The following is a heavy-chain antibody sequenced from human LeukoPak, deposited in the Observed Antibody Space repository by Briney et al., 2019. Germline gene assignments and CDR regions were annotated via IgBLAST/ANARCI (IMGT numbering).Heavy chain of an antibody. V-gene: IGHV3-53*01. D-gene: IGHD5-18*01. CDR1: GFTYSRSY. CDR3: AREYSYGPYYFMDV. J-gene: IGHJ6*03. CDR2: IYSGGST. Sequence: GGSLRLSCAASGFTYSRSYMSWVRQAPGKGLEWVSVIYSGGSTYYADSVKGRFTISRDNSKNTLYLQMNRLRAEDTAVYYCAREYSYGPYYFMDVWGKGTTVTVSS.